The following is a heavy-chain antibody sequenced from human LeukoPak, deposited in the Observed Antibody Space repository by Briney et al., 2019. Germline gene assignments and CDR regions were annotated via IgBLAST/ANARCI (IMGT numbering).Heavy chain of an antibody. CDR2: ISYDGSNK. V-gene: IGHV3-30-3*01. Sequence: GGSLRLSCAASGFTSSSYAMHWVRQAPGKGLEWVAVISYDGSNKYYADSVKGRFTISRDNSKNTLYLQMNSLRAEDTAVYYCARDYYDSSGPVDYWGQGTLVTVSS. CDR3: ARDYYDSSGPVDY. CDR1: GFTSSSYA. D-gene: IGHD3-22*01. J-gene: IGHJ4*02.